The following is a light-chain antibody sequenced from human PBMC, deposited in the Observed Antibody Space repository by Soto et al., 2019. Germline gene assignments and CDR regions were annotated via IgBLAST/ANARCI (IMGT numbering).Light chain of an antibody. CDR1: QGIRED. CDR2: GTS. J-gene: IGKJ1*01. Sequence: AIQMTQSPSSLSASVGDRVTITCRASQGIREDVGWYQQRPGEAPRLLIYGTSNLQSGVPSRFSGSGSGTDFTLTISSLQPEDFATYYCLQDYDYPRTFGQGTKVEIK. V-gene: IGKV1-6*01. CDR3: LQDYDYPRT.